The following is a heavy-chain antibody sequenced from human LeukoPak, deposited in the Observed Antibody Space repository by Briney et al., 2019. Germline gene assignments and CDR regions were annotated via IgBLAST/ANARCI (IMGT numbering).Heavy chain of an antibody. J-gene: IGHJ4*02. CDR1: GFTFSDYA. V-gene: IGHV3-64*04. CDR2: VSDNGLST. Sequence: GGSLRLSCSVSGFTFSDYALHWVRQAPGKGLEYFSGVSDNGLSTYDADSVKGRFINSRDNSKNTLYLQMNRLRAEDTAVYYCAREVEGYCSSTSCYDGANFDDWGLGTLVTVYS. D-gene: IGHD2-2*01. CDR3: AREVEGYCSSTSCYDGANFDD.